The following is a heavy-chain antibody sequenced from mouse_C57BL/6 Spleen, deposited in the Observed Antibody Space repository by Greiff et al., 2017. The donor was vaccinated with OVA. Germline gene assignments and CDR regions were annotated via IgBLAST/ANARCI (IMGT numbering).Heavy chain of an antibody. D-gene: IGHD2-2*01. CDR3: ARAGGYGGFAY. CDR1: GYSITSGYD. V-gene: IGHV3-1*01. Sequence: DVKLQESGPGMVKPSQSLSLTCTVTGYSITSGYDWHWIRHFPGNKLEWMGYISYSGSTNYNPSLKSRISITHDTSKNHFFLKLNSVTTEDTATYYCARAGGYGGFAYWGQGTLVTVSA. J-gene: IGHJ3*01. CDR2: ISYSGST.